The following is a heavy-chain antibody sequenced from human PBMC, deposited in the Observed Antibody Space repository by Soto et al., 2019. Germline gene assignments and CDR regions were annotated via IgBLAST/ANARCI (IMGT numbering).Heavy chain of an antibody. V-gene: IGHV1-3*05. D-gene: IGHD3-22*01. CDR1: GYTFTSYP. CDR2: INAGNGNT. CDR3: AREYYYDSSGHNWFDP. J-gene: IGHJ5*02. Sequence: QVQLVQSGAEEKKPGASVKVSCKASGYTFTSYPMHWVRQAPGQRLEWMGWINAGNGNTKYSQKFQGRVTITRDTSASTAYMELSSLRSEDTAVYYCAREYYYDSSGHNWFDPWGQGTLVTVSS.